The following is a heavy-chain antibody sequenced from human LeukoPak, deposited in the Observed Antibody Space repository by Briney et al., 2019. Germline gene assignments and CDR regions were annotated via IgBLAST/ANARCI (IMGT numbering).Heavy chain of an antibody. CDR2: IKSKTDGGTT. Sequence: GGSLRLSCAASGFTFTNAWMTWVRQAPGKGLEWVGRIKSKTDGGTTDYAAPVKGRFIISRDGSKNTLYLQMNSLKTEDTAVYYCNTAYIDSRPWGQGTLVTVSS. J-gene: IGHJ5*02. D-gene: IGHD6-6*01. V-gene: IGHV3-15*01. CDR3: NTAYIDSRP. CDR1: GFTFTNAW.